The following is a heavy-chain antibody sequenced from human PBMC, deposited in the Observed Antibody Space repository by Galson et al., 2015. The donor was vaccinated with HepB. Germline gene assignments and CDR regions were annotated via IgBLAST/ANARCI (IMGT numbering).Heavy chain of an antibody. D-gene: IGHD3-10*01. CDR3: ARVYISDYGSGSYYFEH. CDR2: IKQDGSEK. Sequence: SLRLSCAASGFTFSNYWMSWVRQAPGKGLEWVANIKQDGSEKYYVGSVKGRFTISRVNAKNSLYLQMNSLRAEDTAVYYCARVYISDYGSGSYYFEHWGQGTLVTVSS. J-gene: IGHJ4*02. V-gene: IGHV3-7*01. CDR1: GFTFSNYW.